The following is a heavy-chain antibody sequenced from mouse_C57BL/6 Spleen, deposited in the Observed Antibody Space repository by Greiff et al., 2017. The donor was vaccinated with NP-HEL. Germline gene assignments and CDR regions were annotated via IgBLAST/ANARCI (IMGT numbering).Heavy chain of an antibody. J-gene: IGHJ2*01. CDR1: GYSFTGYY. CDR3: ARGLWGEDY. Sequence: EVQLQQSGPELVKPGASVKISCKASGYSFTGYYMNWVKQSPEKSLEWIGEINPSTGGTTYNQKFKAKATLTVDKSSSTAYMQLKSLTSEDSTVYYCARGLWGEDYWGQGTTLTVSS. V-gene: IGHV1-42*01. CDR2: INPSTGGT.